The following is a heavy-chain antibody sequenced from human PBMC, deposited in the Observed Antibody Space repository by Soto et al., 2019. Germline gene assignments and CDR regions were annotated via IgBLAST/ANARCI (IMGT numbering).Heavy chain of an antibody. CDR1: GYTFTGYY. Sequence: GASVKVSCKASGYTFTGYYMHWVRQAPGQGLEWMGWINPNSGGTNYAQKFQGWITMTRDESTSTAYMELSSLRSEDTAVYYCARGPEDKIQLWPKFYYYYGMDVWGQGTTVTVSS. J-gene: IGHJ6*02. V-gene: IGHV1-2*04. D-gene: IGHD5-18*01. CDR2: INPNSGGT. CDR3: ARGPEDKIQLWPKFYYYYGMDV.